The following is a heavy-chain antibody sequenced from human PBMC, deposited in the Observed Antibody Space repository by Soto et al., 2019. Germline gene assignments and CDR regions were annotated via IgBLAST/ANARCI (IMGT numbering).Heavy chain of an antibody. J-gene: IGHJ2*01. CDR1: GGTFSSYA. CDR2: IIPIFGTA. V-gene: IGHV1-69*12. D-gene: IGHD6-19*01. Sequence: QVQLVQSGAEVKKPGSSVKVSCKASGGTFSSYAISWVRQAPGQGLEWMGGIIPIFGTANYAQKFQGRVTITADESTSTAYRELSSLRSEDTAVYYCARDHRRSPGIAVADVYWYFDLWGRGTLVTVSS. CDR3: ARDHRRSPGIAVADVYWYFDL.